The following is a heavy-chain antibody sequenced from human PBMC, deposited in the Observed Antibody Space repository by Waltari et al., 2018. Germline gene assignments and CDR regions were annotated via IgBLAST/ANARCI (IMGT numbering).Heavy chain of an antibody. CDR3: ATAPRHRLRWSSSVFDY. CDR1: GYTLTELS. CDR2: FDPEDGET. V-gene: IGHV1-24*01. J-gene: IGHJ4*02. Sequence: VKVSCKVSGYTLTELSMHWVRQAPGKGLEWMGGFDPEDGETIYAQKFQGRVTMTEDTSTDTAYMELSSLRSEDTAVYYCATAPRHRLRWSSSVFDYWGQGTLVTVSS. D-gene: IGHD3-16*01.